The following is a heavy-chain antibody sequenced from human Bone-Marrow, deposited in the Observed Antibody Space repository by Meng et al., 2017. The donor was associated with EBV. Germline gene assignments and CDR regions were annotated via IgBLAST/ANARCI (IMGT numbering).Heavy chain of an antibody. CDR2: INHSGST. CDR1: GGSFSGYY. CDR3: ARGKRWVRNWFDP. Sequence: QVQLHQWGAGLLKPSETLSLTCAVYGGSFSGYYWSWIRQPPGKGLEWIGEINHSGSTNYNPSLKSRVTISVDTSKNQFSLKLSSVTAADTAVYYCARGKRWVRNWFDPWGQGTLVTVSS. D-gene: IGHD4-23*01. V-gene: IGHV4-34*01. J-gene: IGHJ5*02.